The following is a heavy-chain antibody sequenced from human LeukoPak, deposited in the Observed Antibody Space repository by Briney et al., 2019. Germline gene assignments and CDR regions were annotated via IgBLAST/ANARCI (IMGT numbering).Heavy chain of an antibody. J-gene: IGHJ4*02. CDR1: GFTFSSYA. Sequence: GGSLRLSCAASGFTFSSYAMSWVRQAPGKGLEWVSAISGSGGSTYYADSVKGRFTISRDNSKNTLYLQMNSLRAEDTAVYYCAKDLWYSYGSTSFDYWGQGTLVTVPS. CDR3: AKDLWYSYGSTSFDY. D-gene: IGHD5-18*01. CDR2: ISGSGGST. V-gene: IGHV3-23*01.